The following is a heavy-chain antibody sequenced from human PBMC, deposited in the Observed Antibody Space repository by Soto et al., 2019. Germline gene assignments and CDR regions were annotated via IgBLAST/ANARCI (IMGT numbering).Heavy chain of an antibody. D-gene: IGHD3-16*01. Sequence: SETLSLTCTVSGGSMSGYYCSWIRQPPGKGLEYIGYVFYTGSTSYNASLTSRVAISLDTPNNQISLKLKSVTAADTAVYYCARSGHSFGGVVWGQGILVTVSS. J-gene: IGHJ4*02. CDR3: ARSGHSFGGVV. V-gene: IGHV4-59*01. CDR1: GGSMSGYY. CDR2: VFYTGST.